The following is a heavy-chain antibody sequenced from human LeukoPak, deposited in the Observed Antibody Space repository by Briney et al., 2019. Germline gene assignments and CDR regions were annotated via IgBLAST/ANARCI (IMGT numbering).Heavy chain of an antibody. CDR2: FDPEDGEI. D-gene: IGHD6-13*01. Sequence: ASVKVSCKVSGYTLTELSMHWVRQAPGKGLEWMGGFDPEDGEIIYAQKFQGRVTMTEDTSTDTAYMELSSLRSEDTAVYYCATGPSSSWYIGYWGQGTLATVSS. CDR1: GYTLTELS. J-gene: IGHJ4*02. CDR3: ATGPSSSWYIGY. V-gene: IGHV1-24*01.